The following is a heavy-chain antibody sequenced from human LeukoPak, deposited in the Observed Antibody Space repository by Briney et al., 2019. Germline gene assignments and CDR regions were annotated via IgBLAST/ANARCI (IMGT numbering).Heavy chain of an antibody. Sequence: SETLSLTCTVSGGSISSSSYYWGWIRQPPGKGLEWIGSIYYSGSTYYNPSLKSRVTISVDTSKNQFSLKLSSMTAADTAVYYCARSNDILTGYYYGMDVWGQGTTVTVSS. D-gene: IGHD3-9*01. CDR3: ARSNDILTGYYYGMDV. J-gene: IGHJ6*02. CDR2: IYYSGST. V-gene: IGHV4-39*07. CDR1: GGSISSSSYY.